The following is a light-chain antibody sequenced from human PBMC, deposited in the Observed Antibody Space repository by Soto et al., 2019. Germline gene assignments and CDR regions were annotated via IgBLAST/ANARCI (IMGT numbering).Light chain of an antibody. J-gene: IGKJ1*01. Sequence: EIVLTQSQGTLSLCPGERASLSGPTSKSVTSNFAWYQQKHGQAPTILIYSASTRATGITARFSGSGSWTAFTLTISSMQSEDFAVYYCRQYNHWLPWTFGQGTKVDIK. CDR1: KSVTSN. CDR2: SAS. CDR3: RQYNHWLPWT. V-gene: IGKV3-15*01.